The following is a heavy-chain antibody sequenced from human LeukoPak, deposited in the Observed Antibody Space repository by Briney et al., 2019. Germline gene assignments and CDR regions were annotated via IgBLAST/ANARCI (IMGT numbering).Heavy chain of an antibody. CDR3: ARDRGTGWYYPDY. Sequence: PGGSLRLSCAASGFTFNSYAIHWVRQAPGKGLEWVAIISYDGSNKYYADSVKGRFTISRDNSKNTLYLQMNSLRAEDTAVYYCARDRGTGWYYPDYWGQGTLVTVSS. CDR2: ISYDGSNK. CDR1: GFTFNSYA. V-gene: IGHV3-30-3*01. D-gene: IGHD6-19*01. J-gene: IGHJ4*02.